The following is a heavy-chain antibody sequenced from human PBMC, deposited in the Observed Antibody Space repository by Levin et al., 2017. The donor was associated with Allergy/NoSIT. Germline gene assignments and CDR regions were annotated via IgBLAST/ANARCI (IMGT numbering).Heavy chain of an antibody. V-gene: IGHV4-61*02. CDR3: ASGRRGRYFQR. CDR1: GDSISSGAHY. CDR2: IFASGST. J-gene: IGHJ1*01. Sequence: SETLSLTCTVSGDSISSGAHYWSWIRQSAGKGLEWIGRIFASGSTKYNPSLKGRVTLSMDTSKNQFSLKLTSVTAADTALYYWASGRRGRYFQRWGQGTLVTVSS.